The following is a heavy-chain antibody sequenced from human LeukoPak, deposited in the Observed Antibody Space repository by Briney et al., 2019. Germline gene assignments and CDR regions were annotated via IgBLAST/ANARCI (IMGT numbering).Heavy chain of an antibody. Sequence: GSLRLSCAASGFTVSSNYMSWIRQPPGKGLEWIGEINHSGSTNYNPSLKSRVTISVDTSKNQFSLKLSSVTAADTAVYYCARGLDYGDYYFYYGMDVWGQGTTVTVSS. CDR3: ARGLDYGDYYFYYGMDV. CDR1: GFTVSSNY. CDR2: INHSGST. V-gene: IGHV4-34*01. D-gene: IGHD4-17*01. J-gene: IGHJ6*02.